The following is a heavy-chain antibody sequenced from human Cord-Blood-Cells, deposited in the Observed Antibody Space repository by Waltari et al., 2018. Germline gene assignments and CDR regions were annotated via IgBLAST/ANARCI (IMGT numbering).Heavy chain of an antibody. CDR2: INHSGST. CDR3: ARGYRITIFGVVIARYGMDV. CDR1: GGSFSGYY. J-gene: IGHJ6*02. V-gene: IGHV4-34*01. Sequence: QVQLQQWGAGLLKPSETLSLTCAVYGGSFSGYYWSWIRQPPGQGLEWIGEINHSGSTKYNPSLKSRVTISVDTSKNQFSLKLSSVTAADTAVYYCARGYRITIFGVVIARYGMDVWGQGTTVTVSS. D-gene: IGHD3-3*01.